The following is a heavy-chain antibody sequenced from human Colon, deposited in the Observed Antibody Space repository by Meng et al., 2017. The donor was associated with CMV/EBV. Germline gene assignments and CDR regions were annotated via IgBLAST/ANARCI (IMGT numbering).Heavy chain of an antibody. CDR2: ISDSGGST. V-gene: IGHV3-23*01. J-gene: IGHJ4*02. CDR1: GFTFSSYA. CDR3: AKDPLVLRFLEWLLYFDY. D-gene: IGHD3-3*01. Sequence: GGSLRLSCAASGFTFSSYAMSWVRQAPGKGLEWVSAISDSGGSTYYADSVKGRFTISRDNSKNTLYLQMNSLRAEDTAVYYCAKDPLVLRFLEWLLYFDYWGQGTLVTVSS.